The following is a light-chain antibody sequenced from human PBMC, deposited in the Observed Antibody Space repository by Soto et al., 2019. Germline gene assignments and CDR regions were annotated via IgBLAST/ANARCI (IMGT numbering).Light chain of an antibody. J-gene: IGKJ1*01. V-gene: IGKV3-20*01. CDR3: QQYGSSPRT. CDR1: QSISSSY. CDR2: GAS. Sequence: EIVLTQSPGTLSLSPGERATLSCRASQSISSSYLAWYQQKPGKAPRLLMYGASSRATGIPDRFSGSGSGTDFILTISRLEPEDFAVYYCQQYGSSPRTFGQGTKVEIK.